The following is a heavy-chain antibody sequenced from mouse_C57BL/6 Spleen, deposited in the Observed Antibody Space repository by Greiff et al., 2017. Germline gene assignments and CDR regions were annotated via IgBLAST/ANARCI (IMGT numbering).Heavy chain of an antibody. CDR1: GYTFTDYY. J-gene: IGHJ2*01. Sequence: VQLKQSGPELVKPGASVKISCKASGYTFTDYYMNWVKQSHGKSLEWIGDINPNNGGTSYNQKFKGKATLTVDKSSSTAYMELRSLTSEDSAVYYCARRRNYGSSYYFDYWGQGTTLTVSS. V-gene: IGHV1-26*01. CDR3: ARRRNYGSSYYFDY. CDR2: INPNNGGT. D-gene: IGHD1-1*01.